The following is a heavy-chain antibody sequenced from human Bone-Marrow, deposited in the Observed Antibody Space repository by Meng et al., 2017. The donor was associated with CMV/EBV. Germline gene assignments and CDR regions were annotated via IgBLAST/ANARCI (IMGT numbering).Heavy chain of an antibody. CDR1: GYSFTSYW. D-gene: IGHD6-19*01. J-gene: IGHJ6*01. Sequence: GESLKISCKGSGYSFTSYWIGWVRQMPGKGLEWMGIIYPGDSDTRYSPSFQGQVTISADKSISTAYLQWSSLKASDTAMYYCASRPPYSSGNYYGMDVWGQGPTVTCSS. CDR2: IYPGDSDT. V-gene: IGHV5-51*01. CDR3: ASRPPYSSGNYYGMDV.